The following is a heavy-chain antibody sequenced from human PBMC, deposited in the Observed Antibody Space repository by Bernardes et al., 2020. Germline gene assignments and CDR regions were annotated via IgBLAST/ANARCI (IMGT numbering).Heavy chain of an antibody. CDR1: GFTFSGTA. D-gene: IGHD2-8*02. V-gene: IGHV3-23*01. J-gene: IGHJ4*02. Sequence: GGSLRLSCGASGFTFSGTAMSWVRQAPGKGLEWVSGIGGDGNTHYTDSVKGRFTISRDNSKNMLYLEMNSLRAEDAAVYFCAKDVFWWQFDYWGQGALVTGSS. CDR2: IGGDGNT. CDR3: AKDVFWWQFDY.